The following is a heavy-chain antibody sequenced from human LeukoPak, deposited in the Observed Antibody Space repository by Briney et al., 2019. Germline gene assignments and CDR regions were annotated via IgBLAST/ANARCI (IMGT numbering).Heavy chain of an antibody. CDR1: GFTFSSYE. CDR3: ARDENGYVWGSFRA. D-gene: IGHD3-16*02. V-gene: IGHV4-59*12. CDR2: IYYSGST. Sequence: LRLSCAASGFTFSSYEMNWVRQPPGKGLEWIGNIYYSGSTYYNPSLESRVTMSLDTSKNQFSLKLSSVTAADTAVYYCARDENGYVWGSFRAWGQGTLVTVSS. J-gene: IGHJ5*02.